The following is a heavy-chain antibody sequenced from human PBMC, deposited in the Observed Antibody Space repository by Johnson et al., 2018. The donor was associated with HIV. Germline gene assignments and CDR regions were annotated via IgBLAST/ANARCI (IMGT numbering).Heavy chain of an antibody. D-gene: IGHD3-9*01. CDR2: ISWNSGSI. CDR1: GFTVSSNY. J-gene: IGHJ3*02. CDR3: ARDSDISLGVAGAFDI. V-gene: IGHV3-9*01. Sequence: VQLVESGGGVVQPGRSLRLSCAASGFTVSSNYMSWVRQAPGKGLEWVSGISWNSGSIGYVDSVKGRFTISRDNAKNSLDLQMNSLRAEDTAVYYCARDSDISLGVAGAFDIWGQGTMVTVSA.